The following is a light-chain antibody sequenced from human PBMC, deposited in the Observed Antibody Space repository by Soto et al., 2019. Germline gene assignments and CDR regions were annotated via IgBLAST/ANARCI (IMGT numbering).Light chain of an antibody. J-gene: IGLJ2*01. V-gene: IGLV2-14*01. CDR1: SSDVGSYNY. Sequence: QSALTQPASVSGSPGQSITISCTGTSSDVGSYNYVSWYQQYPGKAPKLMIYDVSNRPSGVSYRFSGSKSGNTASLTISGLQAEDEADYYCSPYTTSSTHVVFGGGTKPTVL. CDR2: DVS. CDR3: SPYTTSSTHVV.